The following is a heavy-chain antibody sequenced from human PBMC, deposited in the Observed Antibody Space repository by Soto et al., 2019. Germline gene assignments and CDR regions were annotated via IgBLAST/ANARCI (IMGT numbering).Heavy chain of an antibody. D-gene: IGHD6-19*01. J-gene: IGHJ4*02. CDR3: AKEGAVPADLDY. CDR2: ISYDGSNK. CDR1: GFTFSNYA. Sequence: GGSLRLSCAASGFTFSNYAMHWVRQAPGKGLDWMALISYDGSNKYYADSVKGRITISRDNSKNTLFLQLNSLRAEDTAMYFCAKEGAVPADLDYWGQGTLVTVSS. V-gene: IGHV3-30*18.